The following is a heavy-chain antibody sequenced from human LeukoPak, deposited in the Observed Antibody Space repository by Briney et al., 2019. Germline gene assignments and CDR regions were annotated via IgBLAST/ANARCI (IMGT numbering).Heavy chain of an antibody. V-gene: IGHV3-20*04. J-gene: IGHJ4*02. Sequence: GGSLRLSCAASGFTFDDYGMSWVRQAPGKGLEWVSGINWNGGSTGYADSVKGRFTISRDNAKNSLYLQMNSLRAEDTAVYYCARDGPRDYDFWSGMAGAYFDYWGQGTLVTVSS. CDR1: GFTFDDYG. D-gene: IGHD3-3*01. CDR2: INWNGGST. CDR3: ARDGPRDYDFWSGMAGAYFDY.